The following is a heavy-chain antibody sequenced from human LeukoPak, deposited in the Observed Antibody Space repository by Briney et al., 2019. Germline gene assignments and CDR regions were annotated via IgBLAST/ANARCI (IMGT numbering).Heavy chain of an antibody. V-gene: IGHV4-59*01. J-gene: IGHJ3*02. CDR1: GGSISGYY. D-gene: IGHD4-17*01. CDR2: IYYSGST. Sequence: SETLSLTGTVSGGSISGYYWSWIRQPPGKGLEWIGYIYYSGSTNYNPSLKSRVTISVDTSKNQFSLKLSSVTAADTALYYCARVRPTGPFDAFDIWGQGTMVTVSS. CDR3: ARVRPTGPFDAFDI.